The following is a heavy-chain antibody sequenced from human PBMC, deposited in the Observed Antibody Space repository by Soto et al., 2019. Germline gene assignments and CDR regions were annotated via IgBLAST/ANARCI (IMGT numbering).Heavy chain of an antibody. Sequence: VASVKVSCKASGYSFTNYALHWVRQAPGQRLEWMAWINAGNGNTKYSQKFQGRLTITRDTSASTTYMGLSSLTSEDTAVYYCARDPSSSRGPISGLLDYWGQGTLVTVSS. V-gene: IGHV1-3*01. CDR2: INAGNGNT. J-gene: IGHJ4*02. D-gene: IGHD3-10*01. CDR1: GYSFTNYA. CDR3: ARDPSSSRGPISGLLDY.